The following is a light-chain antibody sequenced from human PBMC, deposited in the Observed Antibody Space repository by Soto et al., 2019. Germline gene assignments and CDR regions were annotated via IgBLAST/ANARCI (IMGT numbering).Light chain of an antibody. CDR3: CSHSASYTFV. CDR2: DVT. Sequence: QSALTQPRSVSGSPGQSVTISCTGTSSDVGGYNCVSWYQQHPGKAPQLIIYDVTQRPSGVPARFSGSKSGTTASLSISGLQAEDEADYYCCSHSASYTFVFGTGTKVTVL. J-gene: IGLJ1*01. V-gene: IGLV2-11*01. CDR1: SSDVGGYNC.